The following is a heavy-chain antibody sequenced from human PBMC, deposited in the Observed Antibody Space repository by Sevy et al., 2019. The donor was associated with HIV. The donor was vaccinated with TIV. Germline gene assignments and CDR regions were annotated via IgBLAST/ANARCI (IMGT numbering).Heavy chain of an antibody. V-gene: IGHV4-39*01. CDR2: INYSGST. J-gene: IGHJ4*02. CDR3: ARARATGVGNRGYFDY. D-gene: IGHD1-1*01. Sequence: SETLSLTCTVSGDSFNSNYYWDWIRQPPGKGLERIGSINYSGSTYYNPSLKSRVTISVDTSKKQFSLNLSSVTAADTAVYYCARARATGVGNRGYFDYWGQGILVTVSS. CDR1: GDSFNSNYY.